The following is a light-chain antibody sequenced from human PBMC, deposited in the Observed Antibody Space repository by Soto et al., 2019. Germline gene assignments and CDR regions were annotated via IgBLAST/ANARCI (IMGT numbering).Light chain of an antibody. Sequence: QSVLTQAPSVSGAPGQRITISCAGSSSNIGGGYEVHWYQQLPGTAPKLLIYDNNHRPSGVPDRFSGSKSGTSASLAITGLQAEDEADYYCQSYDSSLSASVFGGGNKVTVL. J-gene: IGLJ3*02. CDR1: SSNIGGGYE. CDR2: DNN. V-gene: IGLV1-40*01. CDR3: QSYDSSLSASV.